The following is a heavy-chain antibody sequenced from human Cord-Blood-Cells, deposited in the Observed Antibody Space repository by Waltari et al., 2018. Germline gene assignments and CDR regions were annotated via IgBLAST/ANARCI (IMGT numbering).Heavy chain of an antibody. CDR3: ARVGAFGWELLYYFDY. J-gene: IGHJ4*02. CDR1: GGSFSGYY. V-gene: IGHV4-34*01. CDR2: SNHSGSA. Sequence: QVQLQQWGAGLLKPSETLSLTCAVYGGSFSGYYWSWIRQPPGEGLEWIGESNHSGSANYNPSLKGRVTISVDTSKNQFSLKLSSVTAADTAVYYCARVGAFGWELLYYFDYWGQGTLVTVSS. D-gene: IGHD1-26*01.